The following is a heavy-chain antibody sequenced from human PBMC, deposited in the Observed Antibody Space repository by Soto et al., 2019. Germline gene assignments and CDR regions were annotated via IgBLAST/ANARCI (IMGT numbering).Heavy chain of an antibody. CDR2: IYYSGST. Sequence: SGTLSLTCPVSGGSISSGDYYWSWMRQPPGKGLEWIGYIYYSGSTYYNPSLKSRVTISVDTSKNQFSLKLSSVTAADTAVYYCARDPYCSSSNCPGPFDYWGQGTLVTVSS. J-gene: IGHJ4*02. CDR1: GGSISSGDYY. CDR3: ARDPYCSSSNCPGPFDY. V-gene: IGHV4-30-4*01. D-gene: IGHD2-2*01.